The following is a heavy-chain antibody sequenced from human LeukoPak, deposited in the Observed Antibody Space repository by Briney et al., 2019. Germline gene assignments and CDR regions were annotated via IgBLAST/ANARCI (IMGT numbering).Heavy chain of an antibody. J-gene: IGHJ3*02. CDR2: IYYSGST. Sequence: PSETLSLTCAVYGGSFSGYYWSWIRQPPGKGLEWIGYIYYSGSTYYNPSLRSRVTISVDTSKNQFSLRLSSVTAADTAVYFCARRRVVVASTDGASGAFDIWGQGTMVTVSS. CDR1: GGSFSGYY. D-gene: IGHD2-15*01. CDR3: ARRRVVVASTDGASGAFDI. V-gene: IGHV4-34*09.